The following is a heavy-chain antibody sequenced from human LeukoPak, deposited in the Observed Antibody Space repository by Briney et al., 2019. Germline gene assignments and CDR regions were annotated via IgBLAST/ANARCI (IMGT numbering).Heavy chain of an antibody. D-gene: IGHD3-16*01. CDR2: ISDGTDT. V-gene: IGHV3-74*03. Sequence: GGSLRLSCATSGFTLSSFYMHWVRQRPGKGLVWVPRISDGTDTKYADSAKGRFTISRDNTKNTVYLQMNNLGAEDTAVYYCARGAWGYSVHFDNWGQGALVTVSS. J-gene: IGHJ4*02. CDR1: GFTLSSFY. CDR3: ARGAWGYSVHFDN.